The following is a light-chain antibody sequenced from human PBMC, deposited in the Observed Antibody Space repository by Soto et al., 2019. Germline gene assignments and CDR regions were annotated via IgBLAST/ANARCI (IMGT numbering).Light chain of an antibody. CDR2: DVN. CDR3: TSWTTSTTMI. Sequence: QSALTQPASVSGSPGQSITISCTGTSSDIGAYNYVSWYQQHPGKAPNLMLYDVNTRPSGVSNRFSGSKSGNTASLTISGLQAEDEADYYCTSWTTSTTMIFGGGTKVTVL. CDR1: SSDIGAYNY. V-gene: IGLV2-14*03. J-gene: IGLJ2*01.